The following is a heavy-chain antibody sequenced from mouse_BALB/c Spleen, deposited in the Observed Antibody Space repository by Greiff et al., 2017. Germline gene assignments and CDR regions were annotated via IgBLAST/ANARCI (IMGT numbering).Heavy chain of an antibody. CDR2: ISDGGSYT. D-gene: IGHD1-1*01. CDR1: GFTFSDYY. Sequence: EVKVVESGGGLVKPGGSLKLSCAASGFTFSDYYMYWVRQTPEKRLEWVATISDGGSYTYYPDSVKGRFTISRDNAKNNLYLQMSSLKSEDTAMYYCARVNYGSSYDYAMDYWGQGTSVTVSS. J-gene: IGHJ4*01. CDR3: ARVNYGSSYDYAMDY. V-gene: IGHV5-4*02.